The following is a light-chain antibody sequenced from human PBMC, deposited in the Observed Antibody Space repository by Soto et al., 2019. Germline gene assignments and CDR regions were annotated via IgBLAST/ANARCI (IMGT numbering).Light chain of an antibody. V-gene: IGKV1-39*01. CDR2: AAS. CDR3: QQGYSNPWT. J-gene: IGKJ1*01. CDR1: QSVNTY. Sequence: DIQMTQSPSSLSAPVGDRFTITCRASQSVNTYLHWYQQKPGKAPKLLIFAASNLQSGVPSRFSGSGSGTNFTLSLNSLQPEDFATYYCQQGYSNPWTFGQGTKVDIK.